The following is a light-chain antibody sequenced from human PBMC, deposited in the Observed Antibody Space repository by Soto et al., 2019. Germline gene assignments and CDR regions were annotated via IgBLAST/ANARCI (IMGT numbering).Light chain of an antibody. CDR3: QQYASSPLT. V-gene: IGKV3-20*01. CDR1: QTVGRNY. J-gene: IGKJ4*01. Sequence: ETVLTQSPGTLSLSPGERATLSCRASQTVGRNYVAWYQQIPGQTPRLLIYGASNRATGIPDRISGSGSGTDFTLTISRLEPEDFVVYYCQQYASSPLTFGGGTKVQIK. CDR2: GAS.